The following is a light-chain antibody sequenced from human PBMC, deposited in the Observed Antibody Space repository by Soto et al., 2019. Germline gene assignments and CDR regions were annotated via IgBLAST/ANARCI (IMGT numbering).Light chain of an antibody. CDR1: QDIDNN. Sequence: DIQMTQSPSSLSASVGDRVTITCQASQDIDNNLNWYQQKSGKAPKVLIYDASNLKGGGPSRFTGSGSGTDFTFTISSLQPEEIATYYCQQYDDFPYTFGQGTKLEI. CDR2: DAS. V-gene: IGKV1-33*01. J-gene: IGKJ2*01. CDR3: QQYDDFPYT.